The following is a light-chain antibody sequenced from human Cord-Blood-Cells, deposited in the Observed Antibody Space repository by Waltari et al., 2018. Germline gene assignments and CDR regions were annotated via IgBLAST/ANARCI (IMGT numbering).Light chain of an antibody. CDR2: AAS. Sequence: IQLTQSPSSLSASVGDRVTITCRASQGISSYLAWYQQKPGKAPKLRIYAASTLQRGVPSRFSGSGSGTDSTLTISSLYPEDFATYYCQQLNSDPFTFGQGTRLEIK. J-gene: IGKJ5*01. CDR1: QGISSY. V-gene: IGKV1-9*01. CDR3: QQLNSDPFT.